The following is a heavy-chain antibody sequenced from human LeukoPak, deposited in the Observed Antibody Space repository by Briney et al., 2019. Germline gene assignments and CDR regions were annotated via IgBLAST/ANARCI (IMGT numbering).Heavy chain of an antibody. Sequence: GGPLGLPCEASEFTSSSFRINWVGQAPGRGREWVSYITNSGNSKSYADSVKGRFTISRDNTKNSLYLQMNGLRAEDTAVYYCARTRSSGYLTFDYWGQGILVTVSS. V-gene: IGHV3-48*01. CDR3: ARTRSSGYLTFDY. CDR2: ITNSGNSK. CDR1: EFTSSSFR. J-gene: IGHJ4*02. D-gene: IGHD3-22*01.